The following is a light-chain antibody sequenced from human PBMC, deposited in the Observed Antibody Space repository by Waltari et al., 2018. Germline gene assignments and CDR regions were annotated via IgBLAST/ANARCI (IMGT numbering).Light chain of an antibody. Sequence: HSALTQPASVSGSPGQSVTISCTGTSSHVGSFNLVSCYQLPPGKAPKLLISEVNKRPSGVSNRFFGSKSGITASLTISGLQTGDEADYYCCSYAGSTSYVVFGGGTKLTVL. CDR1: SSHVGSFNL. CDR2: EVN. J-gene: IGLJ2*01. V-gene: IGLV2-23*02. CDR3: CSYAGSTSYVV.